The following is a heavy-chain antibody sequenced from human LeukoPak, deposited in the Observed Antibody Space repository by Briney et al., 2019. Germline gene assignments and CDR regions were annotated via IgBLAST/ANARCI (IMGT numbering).Heavy chain of an antibody. J-gene: IGHJ4*02. V-gene: IGHV3-53*01. D-gene: IGHD5-12*01. CDR1: GFSVRTNY. Sequence: GGSLRLSCAVSGFSVRTNYVGWVRQAPGKGLEWVSVIYDSGDTYYANSVKGRFTIFRDNSKNTVYLQMNSLRAEDTAVYFCAREKNDIVVTSYFFDYWGQGILVTVSS. CDR3: AREKNDIVVTSYFFDY. CDR2: IYDSGDT.